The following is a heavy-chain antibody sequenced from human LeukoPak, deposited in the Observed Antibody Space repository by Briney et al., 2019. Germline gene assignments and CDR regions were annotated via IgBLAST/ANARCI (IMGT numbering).Heavy chain of an antibody. V-gene: IGHV3-30*02. J-gene: IGHJ4*02. CDR2: IRYDGSNK. D-gene: IGHD3-3*01. CDR1: GFTFSSYG. Sequence: GGSLRLSCAASGFTFSSYGMHWVRQAPGKGLEWVAFIRYDGSNKYYADSVKGRFTISRDNSKNTLYLQMNSLRAEDTAVYYCAKDLSKGLLYRRGMYYFDYWGQGTLLTVSS. CDR3: AKDLSKGLLYRRGMYYFDY.